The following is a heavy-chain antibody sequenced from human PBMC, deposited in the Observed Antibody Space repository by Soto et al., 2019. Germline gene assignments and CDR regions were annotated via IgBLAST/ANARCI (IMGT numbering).Heavy chain of an antibody. Sequence: RASVKVSCKASGYTFTSYAMLWVRQAPGQRLEWMGWINAGNGNTKYSQKFQGRVTITRDTSTSTAYMELRSLRSEDTAVYYCARGTLLSDYWGQGTLVTVSS. V-gene: IGHV1-3*01. CDR1: GYTFTSYA. CDR2: INAGNGNT. D-gene: IGHD2-15*01. CDR3: ARGTLLSDY. J-gene: IGHJ4*02.